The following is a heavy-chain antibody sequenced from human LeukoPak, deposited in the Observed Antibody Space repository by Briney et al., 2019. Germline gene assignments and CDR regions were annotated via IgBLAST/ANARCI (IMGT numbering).Heavy chain of an antibody. J-gene: IGHJ6*02. CDR1: GYTFTGYY. CDR2: INPNSGGT. D-gene: IGHD2-2*02. V-gene: IGHV1-2*02. CDR3: ARVKSGCSSTSCYNNYYYYGMDV. Sequence: VASVTVSCKASGYTFTGYYMHWVRQAPGQGLEWMGWINPNSGGTNYAQKFQGRVTMTRDTSISTACMELSRLRSDDTAVYYCARVKSGCSSTSCYNNYYYYGMDVWGQGTTVTVSS.